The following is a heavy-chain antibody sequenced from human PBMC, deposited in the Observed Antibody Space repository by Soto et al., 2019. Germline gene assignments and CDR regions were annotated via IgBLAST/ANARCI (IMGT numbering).Heavy chain of an antibody. CDR2: ISYDGSNK. D-gene: IGHD3-9*01. CDR1: GFTFISYG. Sequence: GGSLRLSCAASGFTFISYGMHWVLQAPGKGLEWVAVISYDGSNKYYADSVKGRFTISRDNSKNTLYLQMNSLRAEDTAVYYCAKNRVRYFDRFPGDYFDYWGQGTLVTVSS. J-gene: IGHJ4*01. CDR3: AKNRVRYFDRFPGDYFDY. V-gene: IGHV3-30*18.